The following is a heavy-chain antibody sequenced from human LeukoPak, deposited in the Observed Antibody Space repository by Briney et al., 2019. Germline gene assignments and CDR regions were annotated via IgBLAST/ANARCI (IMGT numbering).Heavy chain of an antibody. J-gene: IGHJ5*02. CDR2: IYNSGST. CDR3: ARGTYYDFWSGYYTPNWFDP. CDR1: GGSISSYY. V-gene: IGHV4-59*08. D-gene: IGHD3-3*01. Sequence: SETLSLTCTVSGGSISSYYWSWIRQPPGKGLEWIGYIYNSGSTNYNPSLKSRVTISVDTSKNQFSLKLSSVTATDTAVYYCARGTYYDFWSGYYTPNWFDPWGQGTLVTVSS.